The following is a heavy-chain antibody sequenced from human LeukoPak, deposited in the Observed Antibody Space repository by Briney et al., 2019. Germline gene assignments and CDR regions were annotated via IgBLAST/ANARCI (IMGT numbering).Heavy chain of an antibody. V-gene: IGHV1-58*02. CDR1: GFTFTSSA. CDR3: AAVVSRWELFDGTVHFQH. D-gene: IGHD1-26*01. CDR2: IVVGSGNT. J-gene: IGHJ1*01. Sequence: ASVKVSCKASGFTFTSSAMQWVRQARGQRLEWIGWIVVGSGNTNYAQKFQERVTITRDMSTSTAYMELSSLRSEDTAVYYCAAVVSRWELFDGTVHFQHWGQGTLVTVSS.